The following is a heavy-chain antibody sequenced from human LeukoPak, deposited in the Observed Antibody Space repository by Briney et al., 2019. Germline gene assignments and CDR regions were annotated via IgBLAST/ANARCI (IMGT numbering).Heavy chain of an antibody. CDR3: ARGDYGGTLFSY. J-gene: IGHJ4*02. Sequence: SETLSLTCTVSGGSISSNSYYWGWIRQPPGKGLEWIGSIYCSGNSYYNPFLKSRVTISVDTSKNQFSLKLSSVTAADTAVYYCARGDYGGTLFSYWGQGTLVTVSS. D-gene: IGHD4-23*01. CDR1: GGSISSNSYY. V-gene: IGHV4-39*01. CDR2: IYCSGNS.